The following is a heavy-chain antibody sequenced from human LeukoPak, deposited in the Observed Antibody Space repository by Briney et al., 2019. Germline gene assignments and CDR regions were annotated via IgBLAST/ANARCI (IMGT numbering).Heavy chain of an antibody. V-gene: IGHV3-30*18. J-gene: IGHJ4*02. Sequence: GGSLRLSCAASGFTFSSYGMHWVRQDPGKGLEWVAVISYDGSNKYYADSVKGRFTISRDNSKNTLYLQMNSLRPEDTAVYYCAKLVYWGQGTLVTVSS. CDR2: ISYDGSNK. CDR1: GFTFSSYG. CDR3: AKLVY.